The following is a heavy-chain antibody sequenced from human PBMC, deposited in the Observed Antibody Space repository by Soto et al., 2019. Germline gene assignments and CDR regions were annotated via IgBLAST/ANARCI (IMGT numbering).Heavy chain of an antibody. J-gene: IGHJ3*02. D-gene: IGHD3-22*01. CDR3: ARDTYYYDSSDHFSADAFDI. CDR2: ISNDGSST. Sequence: EVQLVESGGGLVQPGGSLRLSCAASGFTSSSYWIHWVRQAPGKGLVWVSRISNDGSSTNYADSVKGRFTISRDNAKNTVYLQMNSLRAEDTAVDYCARDTYYYDSSDHFSADAFDIWGQGTMVTVSS. V-gene: IGHV3-74*01. CDR1: GFTSSSYW.